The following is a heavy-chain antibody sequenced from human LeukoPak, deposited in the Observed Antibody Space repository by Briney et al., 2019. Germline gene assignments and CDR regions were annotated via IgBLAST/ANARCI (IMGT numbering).Heavy chain of an antibody. CDR1: GYTFTSFY. CDR3: ARAVSDWPPYIDY. Sequence: ASVKVSCKASGYTFTSFYFTWVRQAPGQGLEWLGWISAYNGKTDYAQKVQGRVIMTTEPSTSTASMELRSLTYDDTAVYWCARAVSDWPPYIDYWGQGTLVTVSS. J-gene: IGHJ4*02. CDR2: ISAYNGKT. V-gene: IGHV1-18*01. D-gene: IGHD3-9*01.